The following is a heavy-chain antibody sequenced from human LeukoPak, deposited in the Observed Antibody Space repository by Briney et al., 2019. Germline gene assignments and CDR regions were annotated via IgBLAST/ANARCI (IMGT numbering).Heavy chain of an antibody. V-gene: IGHV3-7*01. CDR3: ARDSSGYYGLIDY. D-gene: IGHD3-22*01. CDR2: IKEDGSEK. CDR1: GFTFSVFW. J-gene: IGHJ4*02. Sequence: PGGSLRLSCVDSGFTFSVFWMGWVRQAPGKGLEWVATIKEDGSEKYYVDSVKGRFTISRDDAKNSLYLQMNSLRAEDTAVYYCARDSSGYYGLIDYWGQGTLVTVSS.